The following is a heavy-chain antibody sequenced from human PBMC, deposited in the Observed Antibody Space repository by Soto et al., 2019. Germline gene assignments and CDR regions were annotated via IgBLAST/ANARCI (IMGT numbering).Heavy chain of an antibody. Sequence: QVQLVESGGGVVQPGRSLRLSCAASGFTFSSYAMHWVRQAPGKGLEWVAVISYDGSNKYYADSVKGRFTISRDNSKNTLYLQMNSLRAEDTAVYYCARSNGWITQPINYWGQGTLVTVSS. CDR2: ISYDGSNK. J-gene: IGHJ4*02. V-gene: IGHV3-30-3*01. CDR3: ARSNGWITQPINY. D-gene: IGHD6-19*01. CDR1: GFTFSSYA.